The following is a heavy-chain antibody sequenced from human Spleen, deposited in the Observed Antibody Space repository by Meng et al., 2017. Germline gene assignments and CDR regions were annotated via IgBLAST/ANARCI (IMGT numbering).Heavy chain of an antibody. Sequence: QGRLQESGPGLVKPSETLSLTCTISADSISSYYWSWIRQPPGKGLEWIGYIYYSGSTNYNPSLKSRVTVLADTSKNHFSLRLSSVTAADTAVYYCATSFSGYAFDYWGQGALVTVSS. D-gene: IGHD5-12*01. CDR1: ADSISSYY. V-gene: IGHV4-59*01. J-gene: IGHJ4*02. CDR2: IYYSGST. CDR3: ATSFSGYAFDY.